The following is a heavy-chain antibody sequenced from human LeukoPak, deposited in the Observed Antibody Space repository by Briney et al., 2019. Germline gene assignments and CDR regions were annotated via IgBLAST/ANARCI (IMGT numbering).Heavy chain of an antibody. D-gene: IGHD6-19*01. V-gene: IGHV3-23*01. Sequence: GGSLRLSCAASGFTFSNSAMSWVRQAPGEGLEWVSTLSGSGITTYYADSVKGRFAISRDNSKNTLYLQMNSLRAEDTAVYYCAKGIYSSGWSYFDYWGHGTLVTVSS. CDR3: AKGIYSSGWSYFDY. J-gene: IGHJ4*01. CDR2: LSGSGITT. CDR1: GFTFSNSA.